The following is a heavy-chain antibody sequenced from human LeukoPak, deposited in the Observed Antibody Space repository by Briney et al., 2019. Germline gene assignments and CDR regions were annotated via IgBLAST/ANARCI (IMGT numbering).Heavy chain of an antibody. CDR1: GYTFTSYD. CDR2: MNPNRGNT. V-gene: IGHV1-8*01. Sequence: ASVKVSCKASGYTFTSYDINWVRQATGQGLEWMGWMNPNRGNTGYAQKFQGRVTMTRNTSISTAYMELSSLRSEDTAVYYCARVGISRLGIRDAFDIWGQGTMVTVSS. J-gene: IGHJ3*02. D-gene: IGHD2-21*01. CDR3: ARVGISRLGIRDAFDI.